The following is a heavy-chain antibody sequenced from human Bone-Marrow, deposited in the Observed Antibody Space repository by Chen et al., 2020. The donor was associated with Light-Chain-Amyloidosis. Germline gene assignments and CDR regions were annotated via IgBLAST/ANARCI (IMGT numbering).Heavy chain of an antibody. CDR1: GYTFPNYW. D-gene: IGHD5-12*01. CDR3: ARRRDGYNFDY. V-gene: IGHV5-51*01. CDR2: IYPDDSDA. Sequence: EVQLEQSGPEVKKPVESLKISCKGSGYTFPNYWIGWVRQMPGKGLGWMGVIYPDDSDASYSPSFEGQVTISADKSITTAYLQWRSLKASDTAMYYCARRRDGYNFDYWGQGTLVTVSS. J-gene: IGHJ4*02.